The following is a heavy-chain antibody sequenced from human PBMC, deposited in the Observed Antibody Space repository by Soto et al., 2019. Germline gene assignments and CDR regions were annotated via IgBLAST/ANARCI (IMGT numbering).Heavy chain of an antibody. V-gene: IGHV2-70*01. J-gene: IGHJ4*02. Sequence: SGPTLVKPTQTLTLTCTFSGFSLSTSGMCVSWIRQPPGKALEWLALIDWDDDKYYRTSLKTRLTISKDTSKNQVVLTMTNMDPVDTATYYCARMCLWFGEHRPHDYWGQGTLVTVSS. D-gene: IGHD3-10*01. CDR2: IDWDDDK. CDR3: ARMCLWFGEHRPHDY. CDR1: GFSLSTSGMC.